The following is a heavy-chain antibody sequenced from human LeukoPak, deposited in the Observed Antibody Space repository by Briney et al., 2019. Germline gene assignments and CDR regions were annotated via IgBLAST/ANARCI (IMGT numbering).Heavy chain of an antibody. CDR3: ARVPIAAAGTDYYYGMDV. J-gene: IGHJ6*02. Sequence: GASVKLSCKASGYTFTSYDINWVRQATGQGLEWMGWMNPNSGNTGYAQKFQGGVTMTRNTSISTAYMELSSLRSEDTAVYYCARVPIAAAGTDYYYGMDVWGQGTTVTVSS. CDR1: GYTFTSYD. CDR2: MNPNSGNT. D-gene: IGHD6-13*01. V-gene: IGHV1-8*01.